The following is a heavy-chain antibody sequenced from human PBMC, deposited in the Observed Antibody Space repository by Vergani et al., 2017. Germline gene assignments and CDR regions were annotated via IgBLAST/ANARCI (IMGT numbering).Heavy chain of an antibody. CDR1: GYTFTSYD. Sequence: QVQLVQSGAEVKKPGASVKVSCKASGYTFTSYDSNWVRQATGQGLEWMGWMNPNSGNTGNAQKFQGRVTMTRNTSISTAYMELSSLRSEETAVYYCARVRDSSGYYHYYGMDVWGQGTTVTVSS. V-gene: IGHV1-8*01. CDR3: ARVRDSSGYYHYYGMDV. J-gene: IGHJ6*02. D-gene: IGHD3-22*01. CDR2: MNPNSGNT.